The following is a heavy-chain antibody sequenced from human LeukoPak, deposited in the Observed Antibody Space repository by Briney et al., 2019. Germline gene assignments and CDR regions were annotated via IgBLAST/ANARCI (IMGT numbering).Heavy chain of an antibody. Sequence: GGSLRLSCAASGFTFSSYGMHWVRQAPGKGLEWVSAISGSGGSTYYADSVKGRFTISRDNSKNTLYLQMNSLRAEDTAVYYCAKADYGDYGVFDYWGQGTLVTVSS. CDR2: ISGSGGST. CDR1: GFTFSSYG. D-gene: IGHD4-17*01. J-gene: IGHJ4*02. V-gene: IGHV3-23*01. CDR3: AKADYGDYGVFDY.